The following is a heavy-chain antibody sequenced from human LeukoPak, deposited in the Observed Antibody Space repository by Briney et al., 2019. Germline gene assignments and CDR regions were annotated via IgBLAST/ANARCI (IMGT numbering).Heavy chain of an antibody. D-gene: IGHD5-18*01. V-gene: IGHV4-59*01. CDR2: IYYSGST. CDR3: ARESEQLWLAHFDY. J-gene: IGHJ4*02. Sequence: SETLSLTCTVSGGSISTYYWGWIRQPPGKGLEWIGYIYYSGSTNYNPSLKSRVTISVDTSKNQFSLKLNSVTAADTAIYYCARESEQLWLAHFDYWGQGTLVTVSS. CDR1: GGSISTYY.